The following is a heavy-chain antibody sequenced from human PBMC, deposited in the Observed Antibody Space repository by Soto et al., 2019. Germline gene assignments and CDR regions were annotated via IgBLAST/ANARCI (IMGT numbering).Heavy chain of an antibody. D-gene: IGHD1-1*01. J-gene: IGHJ4*02. Sequence: PSETLSLTCIVSNGSISSRSSYWGWIRQTPGKGLEWIGSIYYIGNTYYNPSLKSRVTISIDTSKTQFSLKMNSVTAAETAVYLSGGHEYGDKGYYFENWGQGALVNVSS. CDR1: NGSISSRSSY. CDR3: GGHEYGDKGYYFEN. CDR2: IYYIGNT. V-gene: IGHV4-39*01.